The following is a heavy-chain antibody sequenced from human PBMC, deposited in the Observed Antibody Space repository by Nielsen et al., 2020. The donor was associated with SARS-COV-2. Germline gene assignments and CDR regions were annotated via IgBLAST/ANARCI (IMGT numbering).Heavy chain of an antibody. CDR3: ARESHYGDYGGAFDI. J-gene: IGHJ3*02. D-gene: IGHD4-17*01. V-gene: IGHV3-33*01. CDR1: GFSFRSYG. Sequence: GGSLRLSCVVSGFSFRSYGMHWVRQAPGKGLEWVAVIWYDGSNKYYADSVKGRFTISRDNSKNTLYLQMNSLRAEDTAVYYCARESHYGDYGGAFDIWGQGTMVTVSS. CDR2: IWYDGSNK.